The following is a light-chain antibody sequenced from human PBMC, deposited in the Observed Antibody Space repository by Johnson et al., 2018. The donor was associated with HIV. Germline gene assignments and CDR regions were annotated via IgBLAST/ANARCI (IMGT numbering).Light chain of an antibody. CDR2: ENN. J-gene: IGLJ1*01. Sequence: QSVLTQPPSVSAAPGQKVTISCSGSSSNIGNNYVSWYQQLPGTAHKLLIYENNKRPSGIPDRFSGSKSGTSATLGITGLQTGDEADYYCGTWDSSLSAYVFGTATKVTVL. V-gene: IGLV1-51*02. CDR1: SSNIGNNY. CDR3: GTWDSSLSAYV.